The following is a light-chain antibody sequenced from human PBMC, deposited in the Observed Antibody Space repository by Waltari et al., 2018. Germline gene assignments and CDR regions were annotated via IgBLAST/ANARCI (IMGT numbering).Light chain of an antibody. Sequence: QSVLTQPPSTSGTPGQTVTISCSGSSSNIGTNTVTWYQQFPGTAPKVLVFANYYRPSGVPNRFSASKSGTSASLVISGLQSEDEGDYFCAAWDDSLIGRVFGGGTTLTVL. V-gene: IGLV1-44*01. CDR3: AAWDDSLIGRV. J-gene: IGLJ3*02. CDR2: ANY. CDR1: SSNIGTNT.